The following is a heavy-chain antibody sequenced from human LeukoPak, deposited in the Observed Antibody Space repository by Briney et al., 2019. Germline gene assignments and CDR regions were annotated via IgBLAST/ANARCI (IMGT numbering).Heavy chain of an antibody. V-gene: IGHV1-24*01. CDR1: GYTLTELS. CDR2: FDPEDGET. J-gene: IGHJ6*02. Sequence: ASVKVSCKVSGYTLTELSMHWVRQAPGKGLEWMGGFDPEDGETIYAQKFQGRVTMTRNTSISTAYMELSSLRSEDTAVYYCARKPKGLYGMDVWGQGTTVTVSS. CDR3: ARKPKGLYGMDV.